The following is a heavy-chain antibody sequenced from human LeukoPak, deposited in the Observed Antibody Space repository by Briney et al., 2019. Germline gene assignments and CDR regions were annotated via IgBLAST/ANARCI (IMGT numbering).Heavy chain of an antibody. Sequence: SETLSLTCAVSGHSISTGYYWGWIRQPPGKGLESIGSMSHNRGTYYNPSLKSRVTISMDTSKNQISLRLTSVTAADTAVYYCASYYASGVSAYNYYGMDVWGKGTTVTVSS. CDR1: GHSISTGYY. J-gene: IGHJ6*04. CDR2: MSHNRGT. V-gene: IGHV4-38-2*01. D-gene: IGHD3-10*01. CDR3: ASYYASGVSAYNYYGMDV.